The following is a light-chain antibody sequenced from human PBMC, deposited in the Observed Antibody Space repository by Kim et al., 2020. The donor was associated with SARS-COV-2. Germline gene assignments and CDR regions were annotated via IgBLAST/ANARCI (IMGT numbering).Light chain of an antibody. CDR3: MQATQFPIT. Sequence: DIVMTQTPLSLPVTLGQSASISCRSSQSLVYSDGNTYLSWLQQRPGQSPRLLIYKISNRVSGVPDRFSASGAGTDFTLKISRVEAEDVGVYYCMQATQFPITFGGGTRLEIK. CDR1: QSLVYSDGNTY. J-gene: IGKJ5*01. V-gene: IGKV2-24*01. CDR2: KIS.